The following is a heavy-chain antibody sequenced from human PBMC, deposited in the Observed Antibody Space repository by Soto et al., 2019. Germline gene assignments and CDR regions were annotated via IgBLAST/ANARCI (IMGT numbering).Heavy chain of an antibody. V-gene: IGHV4-59*01. J-gene: IGHJ5*02. Sequence: SETLSLTCTVSGGSISTYDWSWIRQPPGKGLEWIGHIYYSGSTYYNPSLKSRVTISVDTSKNQFSLKLSSVTAADTAVYYCARVDRAKLGYCSSTSCLTSGWFDPWGQGTLVTVSS. CDR3: ARVDRAKLGYCSSTSCLTSGWFDP. CDR1: GGSISTYD. D-gene: IGHD2-2*01. CDR2: IYYSGST.